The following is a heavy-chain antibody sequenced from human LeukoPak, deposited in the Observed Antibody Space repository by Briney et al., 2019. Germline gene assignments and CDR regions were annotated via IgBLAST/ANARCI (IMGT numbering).Heavy chain of an antibody. J-gene: IGHJ3*02. D-gene: IGHD3-3*01. CDR3: ASADFWSGYYTQNPYAFDI. V-gene: IGHV3-66*02. Sequence: GGSLRLSCAASGFTFSSNYMSWVRQAPGKGLEWVSVIYSGGSTYYADSVKGRFTISRDNSKNTLYLQMHSLRAEDTAVYYCASADFWSGYYTQNPYAFDIWGQGTMVTVSS. CDR1: GFTFSSNY. CDR2: IYSGGST.